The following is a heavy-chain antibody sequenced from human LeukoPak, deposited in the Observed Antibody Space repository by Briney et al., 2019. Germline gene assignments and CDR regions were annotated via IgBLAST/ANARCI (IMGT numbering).Heavy chain of an antibody. D-gene: IGHD3-10*01. V-gene: IGHV3-11*01. J-gene: IGHJ1*01. CDR1: GFTFSDYY. CDR3: AKYTNYGGAEYFHH. Sequence: KTGGSLRLSCAASGFTFSDYYMSWIRQAPGKGLEWVSYISSSGSTIYYADSVKGRFTISRDNAKNSLFLQMNSLRAEDTAMYYCAKYTNYGGAEYFHHWGQGTLVTVSS. CDR2: ISSSGSTI.